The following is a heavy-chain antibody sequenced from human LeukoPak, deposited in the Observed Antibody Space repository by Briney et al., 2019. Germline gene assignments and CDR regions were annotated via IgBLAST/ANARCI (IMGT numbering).Heavy chain of an antibody. D-gene: IGHD3-3*01. Sequence: GGSLRLSCAASGFTAITNYMSWVRQAPGKGLEWVSVIYSGGSTYYADSVKGRFTISRDNSKNTLYLQMNSLRAEDTAVYYCAKGGRNYDFWSGYFLDYWGQGTLVTVSS. CDR2: IYSGGST. V-gene: IGHV3-66*01. CDR3: AKGGRNYDFWSGYFLDY. CDR1: GFTAITNY. J-gene: IGHJ4*02.